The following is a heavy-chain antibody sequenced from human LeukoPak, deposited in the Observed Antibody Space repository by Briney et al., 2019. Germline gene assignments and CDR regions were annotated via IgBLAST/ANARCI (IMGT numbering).Heavy chain of an antibody. CDR1: GFTFSSYA. Sequence: PGGSLRLSCAASGFTFSSYAMSWVRQAPGKGLEWVSAISGSGGSTYYADSVKGRFTISSDNSKNTLYLQMNGLRAEDTAVYYCAKGIVGATLTYYFDYWGQGTLVTVSS. V-gene: IGHV3-23*01. D-gene: IGHD1-26*01. J-gene: IGHJ4*02. CDR3: AKGIVGATLTYYFDY. CDR2: ISGSGGST.